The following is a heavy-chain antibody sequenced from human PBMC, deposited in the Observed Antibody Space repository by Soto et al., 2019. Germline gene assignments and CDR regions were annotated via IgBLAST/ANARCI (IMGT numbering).Heavy chain of an antibody. V-gene: IGHV3-74*01. CDR1: GVTFSSYW. CDR3: ARVRPLELAFYLET. CDR2: INGDGSSI. Sequence: EVQVVESGGCVIQPGGTLRLSCAVSGVTFSSYWMHWVRQVPGKGLEWVSRINGDGSSISYADSVKGGFTVSRDNANNTLYLQMNSLRADDTAVYYCARVRPLELAFYLETWGQGTLVTVSS. J-gene: IGHJ4*02. D-gene: IGHD3-3*02.